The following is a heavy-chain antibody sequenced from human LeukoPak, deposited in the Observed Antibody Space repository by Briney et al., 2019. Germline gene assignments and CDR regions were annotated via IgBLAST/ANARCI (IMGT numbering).Heavy chain of an antibody. J-gene: IGHJ5*02. V-gene: IGHV4-59*01. D-gene: IGHD5-18*01. CDR1: GGSISSYY. CDR2: IYYSGST. CDR3: ARYSYGHRGFDP. Sequence: SETLSLTCTVSGGSISSYYWSWIWQPPGKGLEWIGYIYYSGSTNYNPSLKSRVTISVDTPKNQFSLKLSSVTAADAAVYYCARYSYGHRGFDPWGQGTLVTVSS.